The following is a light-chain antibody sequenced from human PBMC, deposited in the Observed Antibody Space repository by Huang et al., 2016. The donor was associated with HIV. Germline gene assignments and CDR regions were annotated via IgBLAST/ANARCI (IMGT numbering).Light chain of an antibody. CDR1: QSDSINY. V-gene: IGKV3-20*01. CDR3: QQYGTSPVT. CDR2: AAT. Sequence: EIVLTQSPGTLSLSPGERATLSCRASQSDSINYLAWYLQKPGQAPRLLIYAATNRATGIPDRFSGGGSGTDFTLTISRLEPEDFGMYYCQQYGTSPVTFGGGTKVEIK. J-gene: IGKJ4*01.